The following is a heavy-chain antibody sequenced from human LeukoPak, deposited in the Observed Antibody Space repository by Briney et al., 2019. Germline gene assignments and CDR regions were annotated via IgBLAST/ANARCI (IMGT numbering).Heavy chain of an antibody. D-gene: IGHD3-9*01. V-gene: IGHV3-15*01. Sequence: PGGSLRLSCAASGFTFSNAWMSRVRQAPGKGLEWVGRIKSKTDGGTADYAAPVKGRFTISRDDSKNTLFLQMNSLKTEDAAVYYCTSDGRYSDWRPYFYYYMDVWGKGTTVTVSS. CDR2: IKSKTDGGTA. CDR1: GFTFSNAW. CDR3: TSDGRYSDWRPYFYYYMDV. J-gene: IGHJ6*03.